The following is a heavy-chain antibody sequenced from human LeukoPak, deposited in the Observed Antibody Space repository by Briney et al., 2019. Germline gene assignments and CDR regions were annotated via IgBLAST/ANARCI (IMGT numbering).Heavy chain of an antibody. Sequence: SETLPLTCAISGASIASGSYHWDWIRQPAGSRPEYIGRISAGGRTNYNPSLKSRLTISMDTSKNHVSLRLSSVTAADTALYYCTRGGHDYGGSFDTWGQGILVTVSS. CDR2: ISAGGRT. CDR3: TRGGHDYGGSFDT. J-gene: IGHJ5*02. V-gene: IGHV4-61*02. CDR1: GASIASGSYH. D-gene: IGHD4-23*01.